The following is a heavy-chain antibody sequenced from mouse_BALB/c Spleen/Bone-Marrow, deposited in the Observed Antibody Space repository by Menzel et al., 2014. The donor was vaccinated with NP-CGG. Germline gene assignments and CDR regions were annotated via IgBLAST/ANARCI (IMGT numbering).Heavy chain of an antibody. V-gene: IGHV14-4*02. CDR1: GFNIKDYY. CDR2: IDPENGDT. CDR3: NGNYYAMDY. D-gene: IGHD2-1*01. Sequence: EVQLQQSGAELVRSGASVKLSCTASGFNIKDYYMHWVKQRPEQGLEWIGWIDPENGDTEYAPKFQGKATMTADTSSNTAYLQLSSLTSVDTAVYYCNGNYYAMDYWGQGTSVTVSS. J-gene: IGHJ4*01.